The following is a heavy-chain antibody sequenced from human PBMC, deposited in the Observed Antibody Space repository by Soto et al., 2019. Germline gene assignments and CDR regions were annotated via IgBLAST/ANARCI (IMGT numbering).Heavy chain of an antibody. Sequence: PGGSLRLSCAASGFTFSNYAMGWVRQAPGKGLEWVSGIGGGGGHTYYADSVKGRFLMSRDNSKSTLSLRLNGLRAEDTAIYYCAKERMYHNSVGDPLDIWGQGTVVTVSS. CDR2: IGGGGGHT. CDR1: GFTFSNYA. CDR3: AKERMYHNSVGDPLDI. D-gene: IGHD2-2*01. V-gene: IGHV3-23*01. J-gene: IGHJ3*02.